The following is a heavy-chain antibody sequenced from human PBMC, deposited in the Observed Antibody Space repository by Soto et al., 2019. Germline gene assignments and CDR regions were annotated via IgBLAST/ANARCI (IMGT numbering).Heavy chain of an antibody. Sequence: EVQLVESGGGLVQPGGSLRLSCAASGFTFSIHDMHWVRQCTGNGLEWVSGVDTAGGTYYPVSVKGRFAISRDNAKNSVYLQMNSLGATDTAVYYWAREIQSPGNWYFDLWGRGSLVTVSA. CDR3: AREIQSPGNWYFDL. CDR1: GFTFSIHD. D-gene: IGHD1-1*01. CDR2: VDTAGGT. J-gene: IGHJ2*01. V-gene: IGHV3-13*04.